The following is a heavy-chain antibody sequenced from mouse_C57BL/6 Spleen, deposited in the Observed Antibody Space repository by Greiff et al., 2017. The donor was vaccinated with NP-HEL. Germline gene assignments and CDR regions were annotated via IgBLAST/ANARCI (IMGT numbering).Heavy chain of an antibody. J-gene: IGHJ4*01. V-gene: IGHV5-12*01. Sequence: EVKLVESGGGLVQPGGSLKLSCAASGFTFSDYYMYWVRQTPEKRLEWVAYISNGGGSTYYPDTVKGRFTISRDNAKNTLYLQMSRLKSEDTAMYYCARGGDYDVDYAMDYWGQGTSVTVSS. CDR2: ISNGGGST. D-gene: IGHD2-4*01. CDR3: ARGGDYDVDYAMDY. CDR1: GFTFSDYY.